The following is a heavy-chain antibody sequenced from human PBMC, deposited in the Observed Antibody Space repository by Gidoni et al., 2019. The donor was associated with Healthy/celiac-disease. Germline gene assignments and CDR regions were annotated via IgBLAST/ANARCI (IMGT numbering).Heavy chain of an antibody. Sequence: EVQLVESGGGLVQPGGSLRLSCAASGFTFSRYSMNWVRQAPGKGLEWCSYMSSSSSTIYYADSVKGRFTISRDNAKNSLYLQMNSLRAEDTAVYYCARAHCSSTSCYPSDYWGQGTLVTVSS. V-gene: IGHV3-48*01. J-gene: IGHJ4*02. CDR1: GFTFSRYS. CDR2: MSSSSSTI. D-gene: IGHD2-2*01. CDR3: ARAHCSSTSCYPSDY.